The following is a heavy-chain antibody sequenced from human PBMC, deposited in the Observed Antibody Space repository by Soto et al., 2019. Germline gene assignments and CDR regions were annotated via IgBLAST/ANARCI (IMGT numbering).Heavy chain of an antibody. D-gene: IGHD2-21*02. CDR2: VSPENSNA. V-gene: IGHV1-8*01. CDR3: EVTTGY. J-gene: IGHJ4*02. CDR1: GYTFTDYD. Sequence: QVQVVQSRAEVKKPGASVKVSCKTSGYTFTDYDINWVRQAPGQGLEYMGWVSPENSNAGYAQQFRGRVSMTTNPIISTAYLEVTDLRYEDKAVYYCEVTTGYWGQGTMVTVSS.